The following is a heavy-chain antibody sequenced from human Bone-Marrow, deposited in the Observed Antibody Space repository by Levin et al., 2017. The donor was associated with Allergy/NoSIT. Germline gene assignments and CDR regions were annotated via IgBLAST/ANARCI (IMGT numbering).Heavy chain of an antibody. V-gene: IGHV3-11*01. Sequence: GGSLRLSCAASGFTLSDYYMSWIRQAPGKGLEWVSYISSRGTTMYLADSVKGRFTISRDNAKNSLSLQMNSLRADDTAVYYCARDMNKAQYNYGMDVWAKGPRSPSP. CDR1: GFTLSDYY. CDR2: ISSRGTTM. CDR3: ARDMNKAQYNYGMDV. J-gene: IGHJ6*02. D-gene: IGHD1/OR15-1a*01.